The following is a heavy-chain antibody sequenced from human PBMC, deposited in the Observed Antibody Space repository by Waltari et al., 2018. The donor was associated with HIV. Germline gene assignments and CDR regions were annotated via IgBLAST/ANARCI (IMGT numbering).Heavy chain of an antibody. Sequence: EVRLAESRGGVVPPGRYLSLTSVNSGFNFEQYAPSWFCLSPGKATEWVGFIRSLSYGGTSNYAASTKGRVIISRDDSQSVIYLDVTSLKTEDTGVYYCVRYSLPKCAAGSCYRKWGQGT. D-gene: IGHD2-2*01. CDR1: GFNFEQYA. J-gene: IGHJ1*01. V-gene: IGHV3-49*03. CDR2: IRSLSYGGTS. CDR3: VRYSLPKCAAGSCYRK.